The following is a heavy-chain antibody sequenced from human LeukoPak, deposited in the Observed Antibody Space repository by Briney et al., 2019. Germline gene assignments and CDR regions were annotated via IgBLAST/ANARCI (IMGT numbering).Heavy chain of an antibody. Sequence: SETLSLICTVSGGSISSSSYYWGWIRQPPGKGLEWIGSIYYSGSTYYNPSLKSRVTISVDTSKNQFSLKLSSVTAADTAVYYCARLVSGGILWFDPWGQGTLVTVSS. D-gene: IGHD2-15*01. J-gene: IGHJ5*02. CDR3: ARLVSGGILWFDP. V-gene: IGHV4-39*01. CDR1: GGSISSSSYY. CDR2: IYYSGST.